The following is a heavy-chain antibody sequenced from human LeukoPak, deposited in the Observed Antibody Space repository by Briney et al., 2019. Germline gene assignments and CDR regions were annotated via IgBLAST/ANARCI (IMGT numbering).Heavy chain of an antibody. CDR2: ISYDGSNK. CDR1: GFTFSSYG. V-gene: IGHV3-30*18. J-gene: IGHJ5*02. CDR3: AKDLYGGGWYNYFDP. D-gene: IGHD6-19*01. Sequence: GGSLRLSCAASGFTFSSYGMHWVRQAPGKGLEWVAVISYDGSNKYYADSVKGRFTISRDNSKNTLYLQMNSLRAEDTAVYYCAKDLYGGGWYNYFDPWGQGTRVTVSS.